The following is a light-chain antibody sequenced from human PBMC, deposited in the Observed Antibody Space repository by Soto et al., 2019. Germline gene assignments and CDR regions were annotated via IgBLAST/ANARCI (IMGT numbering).Light chain of an antibody. CDR2: SNN. Sequence: QSVLTQPPSASGTPGQRVTISCSGSSSSNIGSNTVNWYQQLPGTAPKLLIYSNNQRPSGVPDRFSGSKSGTSASLAITGLQSEDEADYYCAAWDDSLSGSWVFGGGTKVTVL. V-gene: IGLV1-44*01. CDR1: SSSNIGSNT. CDR3: AAWDDSLSGSWV. J-gene: IGLJ3*02.